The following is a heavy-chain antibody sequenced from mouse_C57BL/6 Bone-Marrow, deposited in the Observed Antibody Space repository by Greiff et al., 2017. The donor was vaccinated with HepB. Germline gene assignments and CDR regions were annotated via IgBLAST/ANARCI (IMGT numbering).Heavy chain of an antibody. Sequence: QVQLQQSGPELVKPGASVKISCKASGYAFSSSWMNWVKQRPGQGLEWIGRIYPGDGDTNYNGKFKGKATLTADTSSSTAYMQLSSLTSEDSAVYFGARLFFDYWGQGTTLTVSS. CDR1: GYAFSSSW. CDR2: IYPGDGDT. V-gene: IGHV1-82*01. CDR3: ARLFFDY. J-gene: IGHJ2*01.